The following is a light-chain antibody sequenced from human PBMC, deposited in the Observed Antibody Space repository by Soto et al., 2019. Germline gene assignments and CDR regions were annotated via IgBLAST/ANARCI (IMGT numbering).Light chain of an antibody. V-gene: IGKV1-5*01. CDR2: DAS. CDR1: QSISSW. J-gene: IGKJ2*01. Sequence: EIQMTQSPSTLSASVGDRVTITCRASQSISSWLAWYQQKAGKAPNLLIYDASSLESGVPSRFSGSGSGTEFTLTISSLQPGDVATYYCQQYNSYSVTFGQGTKVDIK. CDR3: QQYNSYSVT.